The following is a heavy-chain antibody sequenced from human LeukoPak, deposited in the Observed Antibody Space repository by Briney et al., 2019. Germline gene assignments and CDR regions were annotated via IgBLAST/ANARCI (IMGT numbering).Heavy chain of an antibody. D-gene: IGHD3-22*01. CDR2: ISWNSGSI. V-gene: IGHV3-9*01. CDR1: GFTFDDYA. J-gene: IGHJ4*02. Sequence: PGRSLRLSCAASGFTFDDYAMHWVRQAPGKGLEWVSGISWNSGSIGYADSVKGRFTISRDNSKNALYLQMNSLRAEDTAVYYCAAKWHYYDSSGYYYPNYWGQGTLVTVSS. CDR3: AAKWHYYDSSGYYYPNY.